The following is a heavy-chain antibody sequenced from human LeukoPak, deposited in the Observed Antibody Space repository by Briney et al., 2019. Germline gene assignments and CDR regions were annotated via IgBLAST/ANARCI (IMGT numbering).Heavy chain of an antibody. D-gene: IGHD6-19*01. Sequence: SETLSLTCTVSDGSISTYYWNWIRQPPGKGLEWIGYIYYSGSTNYNPSLKSRVTISVDTSKNQFSLKLSSVTAADTAVYYCARQQSSGWYVFDYWGQGTLVTVSS. CDR3: ARQQSSGWYVFDY. V-gene: IGHV4-59*08. CDR2: IYYSGST. CDR1: DGSISTYY. J-gene: IGHJ4*02.